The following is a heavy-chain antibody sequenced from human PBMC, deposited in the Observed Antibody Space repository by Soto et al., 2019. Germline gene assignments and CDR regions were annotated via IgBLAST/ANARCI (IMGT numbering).Heavy chain of an antibody. J-gene: IGHJ4*02. Sequence: NPSETLSFTCTVSGDSINNYYWSWIRQPPGKRLEWIGYIYYTGSTTYNPSLESRVTMSVDTSKNQFSLKLSSVNAADTAVYYCAKYRRTEAEGFTLDYWGRGTLVTVSS. D-gene: IGHD6-13*01. CDR2: IYYTGST. CDR3: AKYRRTEAEGFTLDY. V-gene: IGHV4-59*01. CDR1: GDSINNYY.